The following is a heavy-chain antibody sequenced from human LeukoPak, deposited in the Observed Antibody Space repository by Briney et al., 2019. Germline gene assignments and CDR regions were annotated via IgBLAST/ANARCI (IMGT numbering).Heavy chain of an antibody. D-gene: IGHD1-26*01. Sequence: GGSLRLSCAASGFTFSDYYMSWIRQAPGKGLEWVSYISSSGSTIYYADSVKGRFTISRDNAKNSPYLQMNSLRAEDTAVYYCATPYSGSYSEDAFDIWGQGTMVTVSS. CDR1: GFTFSDYY. CDR3: ATPYSGSYSEDAFDI. V-gene: IGHV3-11*04. CDR2: ISSSGSTI. J-gene: IGHJ3*02.